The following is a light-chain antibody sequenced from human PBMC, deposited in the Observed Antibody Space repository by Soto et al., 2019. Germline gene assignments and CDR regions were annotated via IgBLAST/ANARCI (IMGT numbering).Light chain of an antibody. CDR2: GVS. CDR1: QSVITY. CDR3: QKTYMLPYN. V-gene: IGKV1-39*01. J-gene: IGKJ2*01. Sequence: DIQMTHSPSSLSASVLYMVTITFRSSQSVITYLNWYSQKSGGAPKLLIHGVSKLENGTPSRFSGSGLATDFTLTINTLQPEDFAVYFCQKTYMLPYNFGQGTKVDIK.